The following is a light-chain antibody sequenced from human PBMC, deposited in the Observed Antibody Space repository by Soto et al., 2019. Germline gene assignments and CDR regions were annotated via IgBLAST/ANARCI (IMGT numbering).Light chain of an antibody. Sequence: DIVMTQSPLSLPVTPGEPASISCRSSQSLLHTNAYNYLDWYLQKPGQSPQLLIYLGSTRGSGVPDRFSGSGSGTDFTLKISRVEADDVGVYYCMQALQTPRTFGQGTKVEIK. V-gene: IGKV2-28*01. CDR2: LGS. J-gene: IGKJ1*01. CDR3: MQALQTPRT. CDR1: QSLLHTNAYNY.